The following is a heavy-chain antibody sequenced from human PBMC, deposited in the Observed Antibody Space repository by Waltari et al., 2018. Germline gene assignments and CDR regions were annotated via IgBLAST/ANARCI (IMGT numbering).Heavy chain of an antibody. CDR3: ARDQGIAAAGFDY. CDR1: GFTFSSYW. V-gene: IGHV3-7*01. J-gene: IGHJ4*02. D-gene: IGHD6-13*01. CDR2: IKQDGSEK. Sequence: QLVESGGGLVQPGGSLRLSCAASGFTFSSYWMSWVRQAPGKGLEWVANIKQDGSEKYYVDSVKGRFTISRDNAKNSLYLQMNSLRAEDTAVYYCARDQGIAAAGFDYWGQGTLVIVSS.